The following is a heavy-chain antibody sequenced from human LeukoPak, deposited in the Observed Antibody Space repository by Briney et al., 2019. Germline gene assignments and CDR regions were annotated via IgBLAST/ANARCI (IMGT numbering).Heavy chain of an antibody. CDR2: INHSGIT. V-gene: IGHV4-34*01. J-gene: IGHJ6*03. CDR1: GGSFSAYY. CDR3: ARRFYYYYYYMDV. Sequence: NPSETLSLTCAVYGGSFSAYYWSWIRQPPGKGPEWIGEINHSGITNYNPSLKSRVTISVDTSKNQFSLKLSSVTAADTAVYYCARRFYYYYYYMDVWGNGTTVTISS.